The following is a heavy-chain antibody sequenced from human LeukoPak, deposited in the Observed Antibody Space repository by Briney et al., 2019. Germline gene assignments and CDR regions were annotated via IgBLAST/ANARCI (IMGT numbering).Heavy chain of an antibody. CDR3: ARQNSELIAAPYDV. CDR1: GGSFSGYY. D-gene: IGHD6-13*01. Sequence: SETLSLTCAVYGGSFSGYYRSWIRQPPGKGLEWIGEINHSGSTNYNPSLKSRVTISVDTSKNQFSLKLSSVTAADTAVYYCARQNSELIAAPYDVWGKGTTVTVSS. J-gene: IGHJ6*04. V-gene: IGHV4-34*01. CDR2: INHSGST.